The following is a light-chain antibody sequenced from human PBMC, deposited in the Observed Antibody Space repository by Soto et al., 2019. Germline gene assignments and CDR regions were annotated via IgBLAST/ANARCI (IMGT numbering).Light chain of an antibody. Sequence: DIQMTQSPSTLSASVGDRVTITCRASQSISSWLAWYQQKPGKAPNLLIYKASSLESGVPSRFSGSGSGTEFALTITSLQPGDLATYYCQQYNSYPYTFGQGTKLEIK. CDR3: QQYNSYPYT. V-gene: IGKV1-5*03. CDR1: QSISSW. J-gene: IGKJ2*01. CDR2: KAS.